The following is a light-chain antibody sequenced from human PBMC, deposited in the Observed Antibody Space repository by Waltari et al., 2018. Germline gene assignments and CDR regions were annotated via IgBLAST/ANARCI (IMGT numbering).Light chain of an antibody. CDR2: GNN. CDR1: RSNIGAGHD. V-gene: IGLV1-40*01. J-gene: IGLJ3*02. CDR3: QSFDSNVRGGVV. Sequence: QSLLTQPTSVSGAPGQRVTISCPGSRSNIGAGHDVHWFQAFPGTAPKLLIYGNNNRPSGVPDRFSGSKSGSSASLAINGLQAEDEADYYCQSFDSNVRGGVVFGGGTKVTVL.